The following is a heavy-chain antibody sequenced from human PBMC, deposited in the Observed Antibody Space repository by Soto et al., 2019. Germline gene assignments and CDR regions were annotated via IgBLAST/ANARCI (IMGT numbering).Heavy chain of an antibody. CDR3: AKRYCSSTSCFIRAFDI. Sequence: EVQLLESGGGLVQPGGSLRLSCAASGFTFSSYAMSWVRQAPGKGLEWVSAISGSGGSTYYADSVKGRFTISRDNSKNTLYLQMNRLRAEDTAVYYCAKRYCSSTSCFIRAFDIWGQGTMVTVSS. CDR1: GFTFSSYA. CDR2: ISGSGGST. J-gene: IGHJ3*02. V-gene: IGHV3-23*01. D-gene: IGHD2-2*01.